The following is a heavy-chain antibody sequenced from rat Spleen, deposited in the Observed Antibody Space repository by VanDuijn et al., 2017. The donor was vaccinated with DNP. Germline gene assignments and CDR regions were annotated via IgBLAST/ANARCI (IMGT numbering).Heavy chain of an antibody. V-gene: IGHV6-8*01. CDR2: IKAKSNNYAT. Sequence: EVQRVETGGSLVQPGKSLKLTCATSGFTFSNAGMHWVRQSPEKQLKWVAQIKAKSNNYATYYAESVKGRFTISRDDSKSSVYLQMNSLKEENTTIYYCTYGAPDYWGQGVMVTVSS. J-gene: IGHJ2*01. CDR1: GFTFSNAG. D-gene: IGHD3-1*01. CDR3: TYGAPDY.